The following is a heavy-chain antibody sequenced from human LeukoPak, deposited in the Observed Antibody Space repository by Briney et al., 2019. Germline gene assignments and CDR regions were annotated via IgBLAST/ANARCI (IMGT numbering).Heavy chain of an antibody. CDR3: ARDLKYYDSSGFDY. CDR2: ISSSSSYI. J-gene: IGHJ4*02. D-gene: IGHD3-22*01. Sequence: GGSLRLSCAASGFTFSTYSMNWVRQAPGKGLEWVSCISSSSSYIYYTDSVKGRFTISRDNAKNSLTLQMNSLRAEDTAVYYCARDLKYYDSSGFDYWGQGTLVTVSS. V-gene: IGHV3-21*01. CDR1: GFTFSTYS.